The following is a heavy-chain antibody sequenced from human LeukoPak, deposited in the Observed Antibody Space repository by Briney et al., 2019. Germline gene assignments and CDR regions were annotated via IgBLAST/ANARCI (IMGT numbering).Heavy chain of an antibody. CDR1: GGSISGYY. J-gene: IGHJ4*02. Sequence: SETLSLTCTVSGGSISGYYWSWIRQPPGKGLEWIGYIYYSGSTNYNPSLKSRVTISVDTSKNQFSLKLSSVTAADTAVYYCARVPAYYYDSSGYYYFDYWGQGTLVTVSS. CDR2: IYYSGST. CDR3: ARVPAYYYDSSGYYYFDY. D-gene: IGHD3-22*01. V-gene: IGHV4-59*08.